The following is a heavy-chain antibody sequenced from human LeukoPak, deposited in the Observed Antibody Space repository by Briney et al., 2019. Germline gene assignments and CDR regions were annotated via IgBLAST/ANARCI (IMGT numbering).Heavy chain of an antibody. Sequence: PSETLSLTCAVHGGSFSGYYWGWIRQPPGKGLEWIGEINHSGSTNYNPSLKSRVTISVDTSKNQFSLKLSSVTAADTAVYYCARGPDGDVLMVYATFDYWGQGTLVTVSS. V-gene: IGHV4-34*01. CDR2: INHSGST. D-gene: IGHD2-8*01. CDR3: ARGPDGDVLMVYATFDY. J-gene: IGHJ4*02. CDR1: GGSFSGYY.